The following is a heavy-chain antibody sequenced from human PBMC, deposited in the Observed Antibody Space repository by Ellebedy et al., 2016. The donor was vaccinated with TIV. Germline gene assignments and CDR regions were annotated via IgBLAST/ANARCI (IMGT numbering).Heavy chain of an antibody. J-gene: IGHJ2*01. Sequence: GESLKISCAASGFTCSSHDMHWVRQAAGKSLEWVSAIDTTGGIYHAAAVKGRFTISRESAKNSLYLQMNSLTIGDTAVYYCAREIAVTGTWYFDLWGRGNLVTVSS. V-gene: IGHV3-13*01. CDR2: IDTTGGI. CDR1: GFTCSSHD. CDR3: AREIAVTGTWYFDL. D-gene: IGHD6-19*01.